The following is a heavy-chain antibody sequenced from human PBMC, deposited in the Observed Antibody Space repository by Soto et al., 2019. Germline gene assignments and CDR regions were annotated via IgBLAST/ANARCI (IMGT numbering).Heavy chain of an antibody. CDR2: IYPDDSDI. V-gene: IGHV5-51*01. CDR1: GCSFTDYW. Sequence: GESRKISCKGSGCSFTDYWIGWVRQTPGKGLEWMGIIYPDDSDIRYSPTFQGQVTISADKSINTAYLQWSSLKASDTAMYYCARQWSSRVERPRHYFDYWGQGT. D-gene: IGHD1-1*01. CDR3: ARQWSSRVERPRHYFDY. J-gene: IGHJ4*02.